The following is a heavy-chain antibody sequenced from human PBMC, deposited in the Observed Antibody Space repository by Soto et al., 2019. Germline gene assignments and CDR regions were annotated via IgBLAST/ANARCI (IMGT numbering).Heavy chain of an antibody. Sequence: QVQLVESGGGLVKPGGSLRLSCAASGFSFSDSYMSWVRQAPGKGLEWVSYISGTSGYTGYADSVKGRFTISRDNAKNSWYLQRNSLRVEDRAVYYCARDRGGYGPPDVWGQGTTVTVSS. V-gene: IGHV3-11*06. CDR1: GFSFSDSY. CDR3: ARDRGGYGPPDV. CDR2: ISGTSGYT. D-gene: IGHD3-10*01. J-gene: IGHJ6*02.